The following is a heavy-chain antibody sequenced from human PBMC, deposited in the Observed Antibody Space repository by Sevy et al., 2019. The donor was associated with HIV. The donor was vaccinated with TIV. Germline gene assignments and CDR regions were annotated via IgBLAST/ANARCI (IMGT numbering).Heavy chain of an antibody. CDR2: IRSKANSYAT. D-gene: IGHD4-17*01. J-gene: IGHJ5*02. Sequence: GGSLRLSCAASGFTFCGSAMHWVRQASGKGLEWVGRIRSKANSYATAYAASVKGRFTISRDDSKNTAYLQMNSLKTEDTAVYYCTRVTTQNWFDPWGQGTLVTVSS. V-gene: IGHV3-73*01. CDR1: GFTFCGSA. CDR3: TRVTTQNWFDP.